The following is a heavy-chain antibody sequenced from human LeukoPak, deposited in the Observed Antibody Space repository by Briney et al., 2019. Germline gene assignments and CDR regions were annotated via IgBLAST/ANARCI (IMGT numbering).Heavy chain of an antibody. D-gene: IGHD3-22*01. J-gene: IGHJ6*02. Sequence: GESLKISCKDSGYRFSSYWIAWVRQMPGKGLEYIGIIYPGDSDTRYSPSFQGQVTISADKSISTAYLQWSSLKASDTAMYCCARVVVIKSYYYGMDVWGQGTTVTVSS. CDR2: IYPGDSDT. V-gene: IGHV5-51*01. CDR3: ARVVVIKSYYYGMDV. CDR1: GYRFSSYW.